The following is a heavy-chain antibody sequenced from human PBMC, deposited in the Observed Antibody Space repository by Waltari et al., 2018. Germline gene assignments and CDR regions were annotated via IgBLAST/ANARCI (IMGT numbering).Heavy chain of an antibody. CDR1: GGSFSGYY. V-gene: IGHV4-34*01. D-gene: IGHD3-10*01. CDR3: ARGSFKGSGTDAFDI. CDR2: ITQSGST. Sequence: QVQLQQWGAGLLKPSETLSLTCAVYGGSFSGYYWSWIRQPPGKGLEWIGEITQSGSTNYIPSLKSRVTISVDTSKNQFSLKLSSVAAADTAVYYCARGSFKGSGTDAFDIWGQGTMVTVSS. J-gene: IGHJ3*02.